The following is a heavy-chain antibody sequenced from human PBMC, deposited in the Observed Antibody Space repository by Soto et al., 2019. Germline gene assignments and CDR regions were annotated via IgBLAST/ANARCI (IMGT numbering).Heavy chain of an antibody. CDR2: ISFDGSKK. D-gene: IGHD3-22*01. CDR3: AKDRDNMIVVDVTTRRGYGMDV. V-gene: IGHV3-30*18. J-gene: IGHJ6*02. CDR1: GITFRSFG. Sequence: PGGSLRLSCAASGITFRSFGMHWVRQVPGKGLEWVALISFDGSKKYYADSVRGRFTISRDNSKKTLSLQMNSLRGEDTAVYYCAKDRDNMIVVDVTTRRGYGMDVWGQGTTVTVSS.